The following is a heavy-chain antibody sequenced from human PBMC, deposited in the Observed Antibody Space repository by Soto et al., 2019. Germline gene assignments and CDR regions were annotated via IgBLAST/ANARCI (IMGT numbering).Heavy chain of an antibody. CDR3: ARGIPDPSGYVDN. CDR1: GGSISSGDYY. Sequence: PSETLSLTCTVSGGSISSGDYYWSWIRQPPGKGLEWIGYIYYSGSTYYNPSLKSRVTISVDTSKNQFSLKLSSVTAADTAVYYCARGIPDPSGYVDNWGQGTLVTVS. V-gene: IGHV4-30-4*01. CDR2: IYYSGST. J-gene: IGHJ4*02. D-gene: IGHD5-12*01.